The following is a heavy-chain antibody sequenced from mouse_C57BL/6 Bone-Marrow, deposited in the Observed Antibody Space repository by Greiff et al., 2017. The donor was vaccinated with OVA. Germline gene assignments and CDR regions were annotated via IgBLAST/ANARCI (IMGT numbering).Heavy chain of an antibody. CDR3: ARGGVLWYLDY. CDR2: INPYNGGT. CDR1: GYTFTDYY. J-gene: IGHJ2*01. Sequence: EVKLMESGPVLVKPGASVKMSCKASGYTFTDYYMNWVKQSHGKSLEWIGVINPYNGGTSYNQKFKGKATLTVDKSSSTAYMELNSLTSEDSAVYYCARGGVLWYLDYWCQGTTLTVSS. V-gene: IGHV1-19*01. D-gene: IGHD1-1*02.